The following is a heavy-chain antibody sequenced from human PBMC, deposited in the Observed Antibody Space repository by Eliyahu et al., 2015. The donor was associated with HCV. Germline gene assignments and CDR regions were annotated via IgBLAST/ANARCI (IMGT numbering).Heavy chain of an antibody. Sequence: QVQVQQWGAGLLKPSETLSLTCAVEGGAFXDSXTTSYXSWXRQPPGKGRXWVGEINHSGITSSNPSLNSRVTMTLDTSTNQVSLKLRSVTAADTTVYYCARWDVDATMIRDYWGQGTRVTISS. J-gene: IGHJ4*02. CDR1: GGAFXDSXTTSY. CDR3: ARWDVDATMIRDY. D-gene: IGHD3-16*01. CDR2: INHSGIT. V-gene: IGHV4-34*02.